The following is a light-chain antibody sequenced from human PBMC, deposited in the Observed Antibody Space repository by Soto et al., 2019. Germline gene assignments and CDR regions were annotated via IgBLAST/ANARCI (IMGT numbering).Light chain of an antibody. Sequence: QSVLTQAASGSGSPGQSITISCTGTSSDVGGYNYVSWYQQHPGKAPKLMIYDVSNRPSGVSKRFSGSKSGNTASLTISGLQAEDEADYYCSSYTSSSTLEVFGTGT. CDR3: SSYTSSSTLEV. J-gene: IGLJ1*01. CDR2: DVS. CDR1: SSDVGGYNY. V-gene: IGLV2-14*01.